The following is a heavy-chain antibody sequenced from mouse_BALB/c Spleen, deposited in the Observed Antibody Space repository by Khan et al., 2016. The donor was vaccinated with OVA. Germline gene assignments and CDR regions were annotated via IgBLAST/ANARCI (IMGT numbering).Heavy chain of an antibody. V-gene: IGHV3-1*02. CDR2: IRNSGYT. CDR3: ARTARITY. CDR1: GYSITSGSG. J-gene: IGHJ2*01. Sequence: EVQLQESGPGLVKPSQSLSLSCTVTGYSITSGSGWNWIRQFPGNKLECMGYIRNSGYTNYNPSLKNRISLTRDTSKNQFFLQLNSVTTEDTATYYCARTARITYWGQGTTLTVSA. D-gene: IGHD1-2*01.